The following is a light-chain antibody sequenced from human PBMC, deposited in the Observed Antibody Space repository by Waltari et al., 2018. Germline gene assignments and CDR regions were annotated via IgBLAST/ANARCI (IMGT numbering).Light chain of an antibody. Sequence: DIQMTQSPSSLSASVGDRVTVTCQASQDISNFLNWYHVKRGQAPKGLIYDAPNSETGLPSRFSGSGSGTHFTFIISSLQPEDIATYYCQQYYNLPLTFGGGTRVEI. CDR3: QQYYNLPLT. CDR2: DAP. CDR1: QDISNF. V-gene: IGKV1-33*01. J-gene: IGKJ4*01.